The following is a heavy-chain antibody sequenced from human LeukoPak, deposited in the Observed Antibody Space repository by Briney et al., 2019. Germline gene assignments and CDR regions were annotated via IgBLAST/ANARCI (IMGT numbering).Heavy chain of an antibody. D-gene: IGHD4-11*01. CDR3: ATGMTTASRDY. J-gene: IGHJ4*02. CDR2: INPNGGST. CDR1: GYTFISYY. V-gene: IGHV1-46*01. Sequence: ASVKVSCKASGYTFISYYMHWVRQAPGQGLEWTGIINPNGGSTSYAQKFQGRVTMTRDMSTSTVYMELSSLRSEDTAVYYCATGMTTASRDYWGREPWSPSPQ.